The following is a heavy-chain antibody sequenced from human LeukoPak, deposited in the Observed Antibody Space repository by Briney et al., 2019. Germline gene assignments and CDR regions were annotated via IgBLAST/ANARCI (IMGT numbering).Heavy chain of an antibody. Sequence: SETLSLTCTVSGGSISSSSYHWGWIRQPPGKGLEWIGSIYYSGSTYYNPSLKSRVTISVDTSKNQFSLKLSSVTAADTAVYYCARQQAPYYYDSDAFDIWGQGTMVTVSS. V-gene: IGHV4-39*01. J-gene: IGHJ3*02. CDR3: ARQQAPYYYDSDAFDI. CDR2: IYYSGST. CDR1: GGSISSSSYH. D-gene: IGHD3-22*01.